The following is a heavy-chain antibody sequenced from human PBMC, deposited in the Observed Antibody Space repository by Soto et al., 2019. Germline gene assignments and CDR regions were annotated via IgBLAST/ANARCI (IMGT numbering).Heavy chain of an antibody. CDR3: ARVGATGTTEYYYYMDV. Sequence: SETLSLTCAVYGGSFSGYYWSWIRQPPGKGLEWIGEINHSGSTNYNPSLKSRVTISVDTSKNQFSLKLSSVTAADTAVYCCARVGATGTTEYYYYMDVWGKGTTVTVSS. D-gene: IGHD1-1*01. V-gene: IGHV4-34*01. CDR1: GGSFSGYY. J-gene: IGHJ6*03. CDR2: INHSGST.